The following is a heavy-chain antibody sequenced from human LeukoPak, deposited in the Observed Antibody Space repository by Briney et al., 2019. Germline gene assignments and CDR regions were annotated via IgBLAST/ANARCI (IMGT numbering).Heavy chain of an antibody. J-gene: IGHJ4*02. Sequence: GASVKVSCKASGYTFTGYYMHWVRQAPGQGLEWMGWINPNSGGTNYAQKFQGRVTMTRDTSISTAYMELSRLRSDDTAVYYCARDIASSGSYWRGFGYWGQGILVPVSS. V-gene: IGHV1-2*02. CDR3: ARDIASSGSYWRGFGY. CDR2: INPNSGGT. D-gene: IGHD1-26*01. CDR1: GYTFTGYY.